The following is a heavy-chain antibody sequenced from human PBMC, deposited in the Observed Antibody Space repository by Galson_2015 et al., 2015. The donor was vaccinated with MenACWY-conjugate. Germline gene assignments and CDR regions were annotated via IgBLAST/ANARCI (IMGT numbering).Heavy chain of an antibody. V-gene: IGHV3-74*01. CDR3: ARDDNWSFDS. J-gene: IGHJ4*02. D-gene: IGHD1-1*01. CDR1: GFSFNNYW. Sequence: SLRLSCAASGFSFNNYWMHWVRQPPGKGLEWVSDIKAGGGFSNYADSVKGRFTISTDNAKNMVYLQMDGLGDEDTAVYFCARDDNWSFDSWGQGTLLTVSS. CDR2: IKAGGGFS.